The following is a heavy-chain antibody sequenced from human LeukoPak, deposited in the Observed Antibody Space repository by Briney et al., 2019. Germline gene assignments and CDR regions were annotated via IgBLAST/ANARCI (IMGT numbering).Heavy chain of an antibody. V-gene: IGHV3-48*01. CDR2: ISSSSSTI. J-gene: IGHJ6*03. Sequence: PGGSLRLSCAASGFTFSSYSMNWVRQAPGKGLEWVSYISSSSSTIYYADSVKGRFTISRDNAKNSLYLQMNSLRAEDTAVYYCARVTSGYSSGWGYMDVWGKGTTVTVSS. CDR3: ARVTSGYSSGWGYMDV. CDR1: GFTFSSYS. D-gene: IGHD6-19*01.